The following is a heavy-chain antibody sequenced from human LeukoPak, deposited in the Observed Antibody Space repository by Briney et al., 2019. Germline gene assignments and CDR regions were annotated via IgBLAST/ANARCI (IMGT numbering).Heavy chain of an antibody. V-gene: IGHV5-51*01. CDR1: GSIFTSYW. D-gene: IGHD6-6*01. J-gene: IGHJ4*02. Sequence: GASLQISCEGSGSIFTSYWIGWVRQLPGKGLEWMGIIYPGDSDTRYSPSFQGQVTISADKSISTAYLQWSSLKAADTAMYYCARHEGKQLVSGIDYWGQGTLVTVSS. CDR2: IYPGDSDT. CDR3: ARHEGKQLVSGIDY.